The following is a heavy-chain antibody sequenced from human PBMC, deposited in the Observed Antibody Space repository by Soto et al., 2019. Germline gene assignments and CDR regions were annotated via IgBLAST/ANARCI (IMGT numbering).Heavy chain of an antibody. Sequence: ELQLLGSGGGFIQPGGSLRLSCAASGFTFSDYDMSWVRQAPGKGLAWVSAISGSGRSTYYADSVRGRFTISRDNSRNTLYVEMNSLGVEDTAIYYCARDQGTSYGLYYFDNWGQGTLVTVSS. V-gene: IGHV3-23*01. CDR2: ISGSGRST. D-gene: IGHD5-18*01. CDR1: GFTFSDYD. CDR3: ARDQGTSYGLYYFDN. J-gene: IGHJ4*02.